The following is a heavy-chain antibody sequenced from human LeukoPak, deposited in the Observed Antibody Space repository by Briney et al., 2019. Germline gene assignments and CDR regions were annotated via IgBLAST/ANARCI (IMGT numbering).Heavy chain of an antibody. CDR1: GYTFTSYG. J-gene: IGHJ4*02. CDR2: ISAYNGNT. CDR3: AREGKIAAAGSRFDY. Sequence: ASVKVSCKASGYTFTSYGISWVRQAPGQGLEWMGWISAYNGNTNYAQKLQGRVTMTTDTSTSTAYMELRSLRSDDTAVYYCAREGKIAAAGSRFDYWGQGTLVTVSS. D-gene: IGHD6-13*01. V-gene: IGHV1-18*01.